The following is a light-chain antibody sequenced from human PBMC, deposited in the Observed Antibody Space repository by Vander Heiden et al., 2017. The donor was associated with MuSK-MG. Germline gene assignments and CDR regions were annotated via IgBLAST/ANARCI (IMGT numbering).Light chain of an antibody. J-gene: IGKJ5*01. CDR2: AAS. CDR3: QQSYSTPPIT. V-gene: IGKV1-39*01. CDR1: QSISSY. Sequence: DIQTTQSPSSLSASVGDRVTITCRASQSISSYLNWYQQKPGKAPKLLIYAASSLQSGVPSRFSGSGSGTDFTLTISSLQPEDSATYYCQQSYSTPPITFGQGTRLEIK.